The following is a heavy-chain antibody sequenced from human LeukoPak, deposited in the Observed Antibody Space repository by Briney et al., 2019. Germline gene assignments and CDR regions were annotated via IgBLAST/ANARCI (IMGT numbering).Heavy chain of an antibody. D-gene: IGHD3-22*01. V-gene: IGHV3-30*04. J-gene: IGHJ4*02. CDR1: GFTFSSYA. Sequence: PGRSLRLSCAASGFTFSSYAMHWVRQAPGKGLEWVVVISYDGSNKYYADSVKGRFTISRDNSKNTLYLQMNSLRAEDTAVYYCARSNSGYSLYFDYWGQGTLVTVSS. CDR2: ISYDGSNK. CDR3: ARSNSGYSLYFDY.